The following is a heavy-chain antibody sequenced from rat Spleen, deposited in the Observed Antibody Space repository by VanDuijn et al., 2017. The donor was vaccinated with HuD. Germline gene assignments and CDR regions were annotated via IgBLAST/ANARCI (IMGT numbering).Heavy chain of an antibody. CDR2: ISNTGGTT. J-gene: IGHJ4*01. CDR3: ARQNYYDGSYYSYVMDA. CDR1: GFTFNNYW. V-gene: IGHV5-31*01. D-gene: IGHD1-12*02. Sequence: EVQLVESGGGLVQPGRSLKLSCVASGFTFNNYWMTWIRQAPGKGLEWVASISNTGGTTNYRGSVKGRFTISRDNAKSTLYLQMDSLRSEDTATYYCARQNYYDGSYYSYVMDAWGQGASVTVSS.